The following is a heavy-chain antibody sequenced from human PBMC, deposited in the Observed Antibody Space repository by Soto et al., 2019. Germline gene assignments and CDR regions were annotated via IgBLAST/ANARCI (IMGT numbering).Heavy chain of an antibody. V-gene: IGHV4-59*08. Sequence: SETLSLTCTVSGGSISGYYWSWIRQPPGKGLQWIGYIYSSGSTNYNPSLKSRVTISVDTSKIQFPLNLSSVTAADTAVYYCARQRRDFDYWGQGSLVTSPQ. J-gene: IGHJ4*02. CDR3: ARQRRDFDY. CDR2: IYSSGST. CDR1: GGSISGYY.